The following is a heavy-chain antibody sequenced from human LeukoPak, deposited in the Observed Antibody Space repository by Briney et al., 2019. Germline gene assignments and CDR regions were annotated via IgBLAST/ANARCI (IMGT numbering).Heavy chain of an antibody. Sequence: SETLSLTCTVSGGSITSTSSYWGWIRQPPGKGLEWIGSVYYSGSTSYSPSLKSRDTISVDTSRNQFSLKLSSVTAADTAVYFCARNESVVVAGRPKYNWFDPWGQGTLVTVSS. CDR3: ARNESVVVAGRPKYNWFDP. CDR1: GGSITSTSSY. J-gene: IGHJ5*02. D-gene: IGHD2-15*01. CDR2: VYYSGST. V-gene: IGHV4-39*01.